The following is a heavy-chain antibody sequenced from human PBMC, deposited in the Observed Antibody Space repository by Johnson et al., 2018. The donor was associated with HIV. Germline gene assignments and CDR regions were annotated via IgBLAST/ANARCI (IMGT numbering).Heavy chain of an antibody. CDR2: MSHDGSNK. D-gene: IGHD4-17*01. Sequence: QVQLVESGGGLVQPGGSLRLSCAASGFTFSSYWMHWVRQAPGKGLEWVAVMSHDGSNKYYTDPVKGRFTISRDNSKNTLYLQMKSLRAEDTAVYYCAELPGFGDYDDGALDIWGQGTMVTVSS. CDR1: GFTFSSYW. J-gene: IGHJ3*02. V-gene: IGHV3-30*03. CDR3: AELPGFGDYDDGALDI.